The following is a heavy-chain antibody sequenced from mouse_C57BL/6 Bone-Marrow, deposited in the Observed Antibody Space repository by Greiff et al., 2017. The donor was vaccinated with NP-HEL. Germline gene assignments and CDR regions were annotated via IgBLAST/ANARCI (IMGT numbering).Heavy chain of an antibody. D-gene: IGHD1-1*01. V-gene: IGHV1-78*01. J-gene: IGHJ2*01. CDR3: ARRRRENYYGSYYFDY. CDR2: IYPRDGST. Sequence: SDAELVKPGASVKISCKVSGYTFTDHTIHWMKQRPEQGLEWIGYIYPRDGSTKYNEKFKGKATLTADKSSSTAYMQLNSLTSEDSAVYFCARRRRENYYGSYYFDYWGQGTTLTVSS. CDR1: GYTFTDHT.